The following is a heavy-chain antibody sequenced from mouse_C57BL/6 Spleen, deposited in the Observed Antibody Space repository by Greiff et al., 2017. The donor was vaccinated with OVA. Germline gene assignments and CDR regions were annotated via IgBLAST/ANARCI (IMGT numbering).Heavy chain of an antibody. CDR3: TRGGYGSSLYYYAMDY. CDR2: IYPGNSDT. D-gene: IGHD1-1*01. Sequence: VQLQQSGTVLARPGASVKMSCKTSGYTFTSYWMHWVKQRPGQGLEWIGAIYPGNSDTSYNQTFKGKAKLTAVTSASTAYMELSSMTNEDSAVYYCTRGGYGSSLYYYAMDYWGQGTSVTVSS. CDR1: GYTFTSYW. J-gene: IGHJ4*01. V-gene: IGHV1-5*01.